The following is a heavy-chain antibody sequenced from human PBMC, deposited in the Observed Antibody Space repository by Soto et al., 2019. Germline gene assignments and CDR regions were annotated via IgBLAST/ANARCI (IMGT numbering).Heavy chain of an antibody. D-gene: IGHD4-17*01. J-gene: IGHJ6*02. Sequence: SETLSLTCTVSGGSISSGDYYWGWIRQPPGKGLEWIGSIYYSGSTYYNPSLKSRVTISVDTSKNQFSLKLSSVTAADTAVYYCARVDYLRIPDYGMDVWGQGTTVTVSS. V-gene: IGHV4-39*01. CDR3: ARVDYLRIPDYGMDV. CDR2: IYYSGST. CDR1: GGSISSGDYY.